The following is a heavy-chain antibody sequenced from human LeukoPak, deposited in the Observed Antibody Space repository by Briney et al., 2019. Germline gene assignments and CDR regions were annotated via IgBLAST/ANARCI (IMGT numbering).Heavy chain of an antibody. V-gene: IGHV1-8*01. CDR1: GYTFTSYD. CDR2: MNPNSGNT. Sequence: EASVKVSCKASGYTFTSYDINWVRQATGQGLEWMGWMNPNSGNTGYAQKLQGRVTMTRNTSISTAYMELSSLRSEDAAVYYCATPMGILTGFGTNYYYYGMDVRGQGTTVTVSS. CDR3: ATPMGILTGFGTNYYYYGMDV. D-gene: IGHD3-9*01. J-gene: IGHJ6*02.